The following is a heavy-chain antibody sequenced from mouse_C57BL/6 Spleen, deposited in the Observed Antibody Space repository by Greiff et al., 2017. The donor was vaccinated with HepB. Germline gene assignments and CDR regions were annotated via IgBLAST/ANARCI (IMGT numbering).Heavy chain of an antibody. Sequence: EVKLVESGGDLVKPGGSLKLSCAASGFTFSSYGMSWVRQTPDKRLEWVATISSGGSYTYYPDSVKGRFTISRDNAKNTLYLQMSSLKSEDTAMYYCARPGITTVVGGTAYWGQGTLVTVSA. V-gene: IGHV5-6*02. CDR3: ARPGITTVVGGTAY. CDR2: ISSGGSYT. J-gene: IGHJ3*01. CDR1: GFTFSSYG. D-gene: IGHD1-1*01.